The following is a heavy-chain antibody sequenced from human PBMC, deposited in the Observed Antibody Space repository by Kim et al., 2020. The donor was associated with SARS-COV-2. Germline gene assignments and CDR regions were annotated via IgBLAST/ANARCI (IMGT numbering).Heavy chain of an antibody. J-gene: IGHJ2*01. V-gene: IGHV1-18*01. CDR2: ISAYNGNT. CDR1: GYTFTSYG. CDR3: AREPSGYLDWYFDL. D-gene: IGHD3-3*01. Sequence: ASVKVSCKASGYTFTSYGISWVRQAPGQGLEWMGWISAYNGNTNYARKLQGRVTMTTDTSTSTAYMELRSLRSDDTAVYYCAREPSGYLDWYFDLWGRGTLVTVSS.